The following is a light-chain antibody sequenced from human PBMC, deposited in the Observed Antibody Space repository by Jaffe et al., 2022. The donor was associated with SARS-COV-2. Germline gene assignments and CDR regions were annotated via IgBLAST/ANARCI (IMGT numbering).Light chain of an antibody. V-gene: IGLV2-14*01. CDR3: NSYTSSSTLYV. CDR2: DVS. Sequence: QSALTQPASVSGSPGQSITISCTGTSSDIGDYNYVSWYQQHPGKAPKLMIYDVSNRPSGVSNRFSASKSGNTASLTISGLQAEDEADYYCNSYTSSSTLYVFGTGTKVTVL. J-gene: IGLJ1*01. CDR1: SSDIGDYNY.